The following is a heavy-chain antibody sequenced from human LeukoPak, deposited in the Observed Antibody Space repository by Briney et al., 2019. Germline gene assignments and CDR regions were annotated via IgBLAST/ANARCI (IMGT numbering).Heavy chain of an antibody. CDR1: GYSFTSYW. D-gene: IGHD2-21*02. Sequence: GESLKISCKGCGYSFTSYWIGWVRQMPGKGLEWMGIIYPGDSDTRYSPSFQGQVTISVDKSISTAYLQWSSLKASDTAMYYCARQGRIVVVTTTHDAFDIWGQGTMVTVSS. CDR3: ARQGRIVVVTTTHDAFDI. V-gene: IGHV5-51*01. CDR2: IYPGDSDT. J-gene: IGHJ3*02.